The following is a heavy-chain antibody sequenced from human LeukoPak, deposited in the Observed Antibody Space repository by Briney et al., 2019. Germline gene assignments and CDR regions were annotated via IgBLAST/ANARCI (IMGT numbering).Heavy chain of an antibody. CDR1: GYSLTELS. D-gene: IGHD2-2*01. Sequence: GASVKVSCKVSGYSLTELSTHWVRQAPGKGLEWMGGVDPESGAAMYAQKLQGRVTMTEDTSTDTAYMELNSLTSDDTAVYYCATGSTMPEPDTSPGLLDFWGQGTLVTVSS. J-gene: IGHJ4*02. CDR2: VDPESGAA. CDR3: ATGSTMPEPDTSPGLLDF. V-gene: IGHV1-24*01.